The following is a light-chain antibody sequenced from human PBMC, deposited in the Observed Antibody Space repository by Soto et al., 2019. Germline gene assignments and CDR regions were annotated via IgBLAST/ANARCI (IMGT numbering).Light chain of an antibody. CDR3: QQYNSYSEA. CDR1: QSISSW. V-gene: IGKV1-5*03. J-gene: IGKJ1*01. CDR2: KAS. Sequence: IQMTQSPSTLSASVGDRFTITLLASQSISSWLAWYQQKPGKAPKLLIYKASSLESGVPSRFSGSGSGTEFTLTISSLQPDDFATYYCQQYNSYSEAFGQGTKVDI.